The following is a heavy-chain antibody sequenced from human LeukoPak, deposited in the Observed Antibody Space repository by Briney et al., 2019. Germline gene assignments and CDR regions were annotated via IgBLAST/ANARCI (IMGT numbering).Heavy chain of an antibody. CDR1: GGSISSYH. D-gene: IGHD3-10*01. CDR3: ARRYGSGSYDKFDY. J-gene: IGHJ4*02. CDR2: IFSTGST. Sequence: PSETLSLTCTVSGGSISSYHWNWIRQPPGKGLEWIGYIFSTGSTNYNTSLKSRVTISLDTSKSQFSLRLTSVTAADTAVYYCARRYGSGSYDKFDYWGQGTLVTVSS. V-gene: IGHV4-59*08.